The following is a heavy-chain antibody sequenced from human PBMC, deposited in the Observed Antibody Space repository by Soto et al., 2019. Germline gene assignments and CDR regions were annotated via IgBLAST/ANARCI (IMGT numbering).Heavy chain of an antibody. CDR1: GFTFKNYD. Sequence: EVQLLESGGGLFRPGGSLRLSWLASGFTFKNYDMRWVRQPPGKVLDWVSGISGSGAITYYADSVRGRFTISRDNSKNTLYLQLNSLRAEDTAIYYCAKDRQFRSYYESAGHYNNWGQGTLVTVSS. J-gene: IGHJ4*02. CDR3: AKDRQFRSYYESAGHYNN. CDR2: ISGSGAIT. D-gene: IGHD3-10*01. V-gene: IGHV3-23*01.